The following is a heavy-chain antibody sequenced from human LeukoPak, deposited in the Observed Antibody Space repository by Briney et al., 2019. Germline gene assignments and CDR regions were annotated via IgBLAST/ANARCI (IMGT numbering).Heavy chain of an antibody. Sequence: PGGSLRLXCAASGFTFSSYWMSWGRQAPGKGLEWVANIKQDGSEKYYVDSVEGRFTISRDNAKHSLYLEMNRLRAEDTAVYYCARDRRWSYISGYYFDYWGQGTLVTVSS. CDR1: GFTFSSYW. D-gene: IGHD1-14*01. CDR3: ARDRRWSYISGYYFDY. V-gene: IGHV3-7*01. J-gene: IGHJ4*02. CDR2: IKQDGSEK.